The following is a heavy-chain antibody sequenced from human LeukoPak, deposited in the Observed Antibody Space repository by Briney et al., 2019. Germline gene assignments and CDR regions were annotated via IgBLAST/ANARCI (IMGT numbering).Heavy chain of an antibody. D-gene: IGHD3-10*01. V-gene: IGHV3-30-3*01. Sequence: GGSLRLSCAASGFTFSSYAMHWVRQAPGKGLEWVAIISYDGGNIYYADSVKGRFTISRDNSKNTLYLQMNSLRAEDTAVYYCARDIGRFGELSPIDYWGQGTLVTVSS. J-gene: IGHJ4*02. CDR3: ARDIGRFGELSPIDY. CDR1: GFTFSSYA. CDR2: ISYDGGNI.